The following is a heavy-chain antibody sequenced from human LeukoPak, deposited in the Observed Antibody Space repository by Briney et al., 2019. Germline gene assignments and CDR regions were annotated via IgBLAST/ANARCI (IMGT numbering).Heavy chain of an antibody. V-gene: IGHV3-74*01. Sequence: GGSLRLSCAGSGFTFSRHWMHWVRQAPGKGLVWVSHMNSDGSSTSYADSVKGRFTISRDNAKNTLYLQMNSLRAEDTAVYYCTSDTVNTAVGIDYWGQGTLVTVSS. J-gene: IGHJ4*02. D-gene: IGHD5-18*01. CDR2: MNSDGSST. CDR1: GFTFSRHW. CDR3: TSDTVNTAVGIDY.